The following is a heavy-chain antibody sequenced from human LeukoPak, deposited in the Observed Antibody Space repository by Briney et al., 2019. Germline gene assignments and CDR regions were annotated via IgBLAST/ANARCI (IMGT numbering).Heavy chain of an antibody. CDR2: IWYDGSSK. CDR3: ARGRGSGWYDAFDI. V-gene: IGHV3-33*01. D-gene: IGHD6-19*01. Sequence: PGGSLRLSCAASGFTFSSHGMHWVRQAPGKGLEWVAVIWYDGSSKFYADSVRGRFTISRDNSKSTLYVQMNSLRAEDTAVYYCARGRGSGWYDAFDIWGQGTMVTVSS. CDR1: GFTFSSHG. J-gene: IGHJ3*02.